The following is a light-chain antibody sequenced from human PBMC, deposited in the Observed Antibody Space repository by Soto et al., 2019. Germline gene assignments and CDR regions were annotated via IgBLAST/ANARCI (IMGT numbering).Light chain of an antibody. CDR1: QSISSW. CDR3: QQYNDNWT. J-gene: IGKJ1*01. V-gene: IGKV1-5*03. Sequence: DIQMTQSPSTLSASVGDRVTITCRASQSISSWLAWYQQKPGKAPKLLNYKASTLESEVPSRLSGSGSGTEFTLAISSLQPDDSATYYCQQYNDNWTFGQGTKVDIK. CDR2: KAS.